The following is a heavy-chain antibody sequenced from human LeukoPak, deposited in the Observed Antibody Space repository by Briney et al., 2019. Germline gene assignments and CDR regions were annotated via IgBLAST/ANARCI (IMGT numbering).Heavy chain of an antibody. CDR2: NIPIFGTA. Sequence: SVKVSCKASGGTFSSYAISWVRQAPGQGLEWMGGNIPIFGTANYAQKFQGRVTITADESTSTAYLELSSLRSEDTAVYYCASADYDSSGYYHIDYWGQGTLVTVSS. V-gene: IGHV1-69*01. CDR3: ASADYDSSGYYHIDY. D-gene: IGHD3-22*01. CDR1: GGTFSSYA. J-gene: IGHJ4*02.